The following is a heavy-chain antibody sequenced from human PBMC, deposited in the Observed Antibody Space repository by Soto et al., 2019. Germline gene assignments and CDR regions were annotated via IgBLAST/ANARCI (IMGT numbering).Heavy chain of an antibody. V-gene: IGHV4-30-4*01. J-gene: IGHJ6*02. CDR2: IYYSGST. CDR3: ASEPTDWSGSQLYYYGMDV. Sequence: LSETLSLTCTVSGGSISSGDYYWSWIRQPPGKGLEWIGYIYYSGSTYYNPSLKSRVTISVDTSKNQFSLKLSSVTAADTAVYYCASEPTDWSGSQLYYYGMDVWGQGTTVTVSS. D-gene: IGHD3-3*01. CDR1: GGSISSGDYY.